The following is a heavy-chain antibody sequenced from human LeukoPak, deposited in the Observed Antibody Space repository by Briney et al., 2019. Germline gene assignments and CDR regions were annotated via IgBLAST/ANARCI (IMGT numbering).Heavy chain of an antibody. Sequence: SVKVSCKASGGTFSSYAISWVRQAPGQGLEWMGRIIPILGTANYAQKFQGRVTITADESTSTAYMELSSLRSEDTAVYYCASWGSSSRYYYYYMDVWGKGTTVTVSS. D-gene: IGHD6-6*01. V-gene: IGHV1-69*11. J-gene: IGHJ6*03. CDR2: IIPILGTA. CDR3: ASWGSSSRYYYYYMDV. CDR1: GGTFSSYA.